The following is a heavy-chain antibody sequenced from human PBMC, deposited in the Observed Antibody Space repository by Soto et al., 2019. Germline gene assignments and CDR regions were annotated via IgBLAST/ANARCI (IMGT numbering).Heavy chain of an antibody. CDR1: GFTFSSYW. J-gene: IGHJ4*02. V-gene: IGHV3-74*01. D-gene: IGHD2-21*01. CDR3: VRGVGDRYDGHGYLGRH. Sequence: EVQLVESGGGLVQPGGSLRLSCAASGFTFSSYWMHWVRQAPGKGLEWVSRMNMDGNRISYVDSVKGRCTISRDNAKKPFYLERNSARVEDTAVDYCVRGVGDRYDGHGYLGRHWGQGSLVTVSS. CDR2: MNMDGNRI.